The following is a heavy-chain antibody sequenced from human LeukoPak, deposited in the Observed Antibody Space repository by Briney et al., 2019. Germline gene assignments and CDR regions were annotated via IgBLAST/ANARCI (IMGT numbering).Heavy chain of an antibody. CDR2: INHSGST. V-gene: IGHV4-34*01. CDR1: GGSISDSFEHY. CDR3: ASRVQLWWLGFDY. J-gene: IGHJ4*02. D-gene: IGHD5-18*01. Sequence: KPSETLSLTCVVSGGSISDSFEHYWSWIRQPPGKGLEWIGEINHSGSTNYNPSLKSRVTISVDTSKNQFSLKLSSVTAADTAVYYCASRVQLWWLGFDYWGQGTLVTVSS.